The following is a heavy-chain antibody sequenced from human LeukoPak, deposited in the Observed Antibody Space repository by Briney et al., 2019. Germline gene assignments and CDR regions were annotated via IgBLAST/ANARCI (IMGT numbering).Heavy chain of an antibody. CDR3: ARAVRRDYGGNSVIDY. Sequence: SETLSLTCTVSGYPISSGYYWGWIRQPPGKGLEWIGSIYHSGSTYYNPPLKSRVTISVDTSKNQFSLKLSSVTAADTAVYYCARAVRRDYGGNSVIDYWGQGTLVTVSS. V-gene: IGHV4-38-2*02. D-gene: IGHD4-23*01. CDR1: GYPISSGYY. CDR2: IYHSGST. J-gene: IGHJ4*02.